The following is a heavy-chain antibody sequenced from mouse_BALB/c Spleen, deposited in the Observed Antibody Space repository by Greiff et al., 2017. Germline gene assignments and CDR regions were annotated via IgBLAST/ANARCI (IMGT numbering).Heavy chain of an antibody. Sequence: VQLKESGPGLVKPSQSLSLTCTVTGYSITSDYAWNWIRQFPGNKLEWMGYISYSGSTSYNPSLKSRISITRDTSKNQFFLQLNSVTTEDTATYYCARRGLRREGFAYWGQGTLVTVSA. J-gene: IGHJ3*01. V-gene: IGHV3-2*02. CDR3: ARRGLRREGFAY. CDR1: GYSITSDYA. D-gene: IGHD2-2*01. CDR2: ISYSGST.